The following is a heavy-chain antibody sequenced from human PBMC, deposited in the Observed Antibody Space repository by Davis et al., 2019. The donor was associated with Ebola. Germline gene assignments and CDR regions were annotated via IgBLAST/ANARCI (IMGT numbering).Heavy chain of an antibody. Sequence: GGSLRLSCAASGFTFSSYSMNWVRQAPGKGLEWVSYITTGSSTIYFADSVKGRFAISRDDAKKSVYLQMNSLRDEDTAVYYCARDNSEWEPLYYYYGMDVWGKGTTVTVSS. J-gene: IGHJ6*04. CDR2: ITTGSSTI. CDR3: ARDNSEWEPLYYYYGMDV. CDR1: GFTFSSYS. D-gene: IGHD1-26*01. V-gene: IGHV3-48*02.